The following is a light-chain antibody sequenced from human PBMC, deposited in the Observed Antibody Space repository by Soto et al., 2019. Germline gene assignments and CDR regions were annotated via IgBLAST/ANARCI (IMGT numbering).Light chain of an antibody. CDR1: QSLSSNY. J-gene: IGKJ2*01. CDR2: GAS. CDR3: QQYGSSPST. Sequence: EIVLTQSPGTLSLSPGERATLSCRASQSLSSNYLAWYQQKPGQAPRLLIFGASSRATGIPDRFSGSGSGTDFTLTISRLETEDFAVYYCQQYGSSPSTFGQGTKLEIK. V-gene: IGKV3-20*01.